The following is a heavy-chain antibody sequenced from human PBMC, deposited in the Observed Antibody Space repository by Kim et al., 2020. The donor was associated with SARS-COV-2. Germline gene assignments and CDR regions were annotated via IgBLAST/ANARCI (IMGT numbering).Heavy chain of an antibody. CDR3: ARAKQLGMDYFDY. D-gene: IGHD6-6*01. V-gene: IGHV3-11*01. J-gene: IGHJ4*02. Sequence: YADSGKGRFTISRDNAKNSLYLQMNSLRAEDTAVYYCARAKQLGMDYFDYWGQGTLVTVSS.